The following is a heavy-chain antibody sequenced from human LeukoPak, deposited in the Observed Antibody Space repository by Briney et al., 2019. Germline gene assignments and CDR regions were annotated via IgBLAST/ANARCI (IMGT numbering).Heavy chain of an antibody. J-gene: IGHJ6*02. D-gene: IGHD3-10*01. V-gene: IGHV4-59*01. CDR1: GGSISSYY. CDR3: ARAVLWFGDSGYYYYYGMDV. Sequence: PSETLSLTCTVSGGSISSYYWSWIRQPPGKGLEWIGYIYYSGSTNYNPSLKSRVTISVDTSKNQFSLKLSSVTAADTAVYYCARAVLWFGDSGYYYYYGMDVWGQGTTVTVSS. CDR2: IYYSGST.